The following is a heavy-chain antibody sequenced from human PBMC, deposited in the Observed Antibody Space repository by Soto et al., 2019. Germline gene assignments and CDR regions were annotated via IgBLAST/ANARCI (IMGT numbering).Heavy chain of an antibody. J-gene: IGHJ5*02. CDR1: GGSFSGYY. CDR3: ARIWKGAATRIGWFDP. Sequence: SETLSLTCAVYGGSFSGYYWSWIRQPPGKGLEWIGEVNHSGSTNYNPSLKSRVTISVDTSKNQFSLKLSSVTAADTAVYYCARIWKGAATRIGWFDPWGQGTMVTVYS. CDR2: VNHSGST. V-gene: IGHV4-34*01. D-gene: IGHD1-26*01.